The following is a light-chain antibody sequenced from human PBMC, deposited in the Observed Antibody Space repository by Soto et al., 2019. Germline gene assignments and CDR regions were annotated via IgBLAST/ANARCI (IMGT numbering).Light chain of an antibody. V-gene: IGLV2-14*01. Sequence: QSALTQPASVSGSPGQSITISCTGTNSDVGAYNYVSWYQHHPGKAPKLIIYEVTNRPSGISNRFSASKSGNSASLTISGLQPEDEANYYCGSYTSSSTLVFGAGTQLTVL. CDR3: GSYTSSSTLV. CDR2: EVT. CDR1: NSDVGAYNY. J-gene: IGLJ3*02.